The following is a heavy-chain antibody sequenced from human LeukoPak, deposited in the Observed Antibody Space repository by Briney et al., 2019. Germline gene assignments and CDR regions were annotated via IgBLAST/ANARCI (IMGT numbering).Heavy chain of an antibody. D-gene: IGHD3-10*01. V-gene: IGHV4-30-2*01. CDR2: IYHSGST. Sequence: SETLSLTCAVSGGSISSGGYSWSWIRQPPGKGLEWIGYIYHSGSTYYNPSLKSRVTISVDRSKNQFSLKLSSVTAADTAVYYCARGLFYDGSGSYYNAWFDPWGQGTLVTVSS. CDR3: ARGLFYDGSGSYYNAWFDP. CDR1: GGSISSGGYS. J-gene: IGHJ5*02.